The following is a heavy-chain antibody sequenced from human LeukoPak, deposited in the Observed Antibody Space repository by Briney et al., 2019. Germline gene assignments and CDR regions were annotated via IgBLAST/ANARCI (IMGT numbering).Heavy chain of an antibody. D-gene: IGHD3-10*01. Sequence: PSETLSLTCTVFGGSISSYYWSWIRQPPGKGLEWIGYIYYSGSTNYNPSLKSRVTISVDTSKNQFSQKLSSVTAADTAVYYCARGRHYYGHFDYWGQGTLVSVSS. CDR3: ARGRHYYGHFDY. CDR1: GGSISSYY. V-gene: IGHV4-59*01. J-gene: IGHJ4*02. CDR2: IYYSGST.